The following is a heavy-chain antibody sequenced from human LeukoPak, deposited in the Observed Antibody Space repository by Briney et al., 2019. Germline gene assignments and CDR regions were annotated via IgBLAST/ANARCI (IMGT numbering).Heavy chain of an antibody. CDR2: ISGSGGST. CDR3: AKDDLWELLSLDY. J-gene: IGHJ4*02. V-gene: IGHV3-23*01. Sequence: GGSLRLSCAASGFTFSSYAMSWVRQAPGKGLEWVSAISGSGGSTYYADSVKGRFTISRDNSKNTLYLQMNSLRAEDTDVYYCAKDDLWELLSLDYWGQGTLVTVSS. CDR1: GFTFSSYA. D-gene: IGHD1-26*01.